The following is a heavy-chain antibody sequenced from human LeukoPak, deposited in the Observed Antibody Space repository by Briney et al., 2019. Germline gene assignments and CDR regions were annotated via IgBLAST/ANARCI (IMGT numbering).Heavy chain of an antibody. CDR2: IYYSGST. J-gene: IGHJ5*02. CDR3: ARQTYGSGSDDRVSWFDP. V-gene: IGHV4-59*01. Sequence: PSETLSLTCTVSGGSISSYYWSWIRQPPGKGLEWIGYIYYSGSTNYNPSLKSRVTISVDTYKNQLSLKLSSVTGADTAVYYCARQTYGSGSDDRVSWFDPWGQGSLVTVSS. D-gene: IGHD3-10*01. CDR1: GGSISSYY.